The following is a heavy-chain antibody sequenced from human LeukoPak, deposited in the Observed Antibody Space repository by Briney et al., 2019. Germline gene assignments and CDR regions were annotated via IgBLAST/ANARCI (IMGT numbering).Heavy chain of an antibody. CDR1: GYTLTELS. J-gene: IGHJ4*02. D-gene: IGHD6-19*01. V-gene: IGHV1-24*01. CDR3: ATVAVAGTPPYFDY. Sequence: ASVKVSCKVSGYTLTELSMHWVRQAPGKGLEWMGGFDPEDGETIYAQKFQGRVTMTEDTSTDTAYMELSSLGSEDTAVYYCATVAVAGTPPYFDYWGQGTLVTVSS. CDR2: FDPEDGET.